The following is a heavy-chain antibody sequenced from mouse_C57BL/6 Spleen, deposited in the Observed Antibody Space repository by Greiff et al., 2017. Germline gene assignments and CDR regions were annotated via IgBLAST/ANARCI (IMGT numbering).Heavy chain of an antibody. J-gene: IGHJ4*01. V-gene: IGHV1-69*01. CDR1: GYTFTSYW. Sequence: QVQLQQPGAELVMPGASVKLSCKASGYTFTSYWMHWVKQRPGQGLEWIGEIDPSDSYTNYNQKFKGKSTLTVDKSSSTAYMQLSSLTSEDSAVYYCARWAVVDYAMDYWGQGTSVTVSS. CDR2: IDPSDSYT. D-gene: IGHD1-1*01. CDR3: ARWAVVDYAMDY.